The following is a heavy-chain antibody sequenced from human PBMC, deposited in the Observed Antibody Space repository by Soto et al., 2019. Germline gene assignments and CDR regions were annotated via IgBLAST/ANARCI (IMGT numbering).Heavy chain of an antibody. D-gene: IGHD1-26*01. Sequence: QVQLQESGPGLVKPSQTLSLTCIISGDSISRGGYFWTWIRQHPGKGLEWIGYIYDRGSAFYNPSLNGRVTISVDTSKNKFSLNLRSVTAADTAVFYCARGILRPNHYMDVWGKGTAVAVSS. V-gene: IGHV4-31*03. CDR2: IYDRGSA. CDR3: ARGILRPNHYMDV. CDR1: GDSISRGGYF. J-gene: IGHJ6*03.